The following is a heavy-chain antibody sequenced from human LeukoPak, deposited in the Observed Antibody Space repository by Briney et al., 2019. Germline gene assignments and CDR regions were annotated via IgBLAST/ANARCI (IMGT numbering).Heavy chain of an antibody. Sequence: PSETLSLTCSVSGGSISSYYWSWIRQPPGKGLEWIGYIYYSGSTSYNPSLKSRVTISVDTSKNQFSLKLSSVTAADTAVYYCARVRRGSYFPSEPFDYWGQGTLVTVSS. CDR2: IYYSGST. V-gene: IGHV4-59*01. CDR3: ARVRRGSYFPSEPFDY. D-gene: IGHD1-26*01. J-gene: IGHJ4*02. CDR1: GGSISSYY.